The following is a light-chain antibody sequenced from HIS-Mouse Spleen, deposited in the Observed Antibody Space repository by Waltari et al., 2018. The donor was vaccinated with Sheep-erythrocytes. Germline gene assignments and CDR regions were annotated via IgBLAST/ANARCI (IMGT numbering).Light chain of an antibody. Sequence: SYELTQPPSVSVSPGQTASTTGSGDKLGVKDACWYQQMTGQSPVVVIYQESKRPSGIPERFSGSNSGNTATLTISGTQAMDEADYYCQAWDSSVVFGGGTKLTVL. CDR3: QAWDSSVV. CDR2: QES. CDR1: KLGVKD. J-gene: IGLJ2*01. V-gene: IGLV3-1*01.